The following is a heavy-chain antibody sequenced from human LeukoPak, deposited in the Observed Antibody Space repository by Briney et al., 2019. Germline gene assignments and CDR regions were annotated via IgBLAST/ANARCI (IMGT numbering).Heavy chain of an antibody. Sequence: ASVKVSCKASNYTFTSYGLSWVRQAPGQGLEWMGWISAYNGNTNYAQKLQGRVTMTTDTSTSTAYMELRSLRSDDTAVYYYARVIRGYFDYWGEGTLVTVSS. D-gene: IGHD2/OR15-2a*01. CDR2: ISAYNGNT. J-gene: IGHJ4*02. CDR1: NYTFTSYG. CDR3: ARVIRGYFDY. V-gene: IGHV1-18*01.